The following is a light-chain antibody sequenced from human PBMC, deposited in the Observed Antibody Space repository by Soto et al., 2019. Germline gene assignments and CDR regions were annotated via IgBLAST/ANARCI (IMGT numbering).Light chain of an antibody. V-gene: IGLV2-14*01. CDR1: SSDVGGYNY. J-gene: IGLJ1*01. CDR3: SSYTSSSTLYV. Sequence: QCSLTQPASVSGSPGQSITISCTRTSSDVGGYNYVSWYQQHPGKAPKLMIYDVSNRPSGVSNRFSGSKSGNTASLTISGLQAEDEADYYCSSYTSSSTLYVFGTGTKVTVL. CDR2: DVS.